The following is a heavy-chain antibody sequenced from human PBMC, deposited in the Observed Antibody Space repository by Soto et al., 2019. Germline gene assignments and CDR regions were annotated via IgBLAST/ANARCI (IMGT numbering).Heavy chain of an antibody. CDR1: GGSISSYY. Sequence: ETLSLTCTVSGGSISSYYWSWIRQPPGKGLEWIGYIYYSGSTNYNPSLKSRVTISVDTSKNQFSLKLSSVTAADTAVYYCARGNRNWNSKIRFDPWGQGTLVTVSS. CDR3: ARGNRNWNSKIRFDP. V-gene: IGHV4-59*01. CDR2: IYYSGST. J-gene: IGHJ5*02. D-gene: IGHD1-7*01.